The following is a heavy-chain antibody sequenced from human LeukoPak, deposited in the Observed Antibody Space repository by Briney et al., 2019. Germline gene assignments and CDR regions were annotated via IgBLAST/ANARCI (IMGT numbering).Heavy chain of an antibody. CDR3: AKDLLASKSARQIDY. V-gene: IGHV3-30*02. CDR2: IRYDGSNK. J-gene: IGHJ4*02. CDR1: GFTFSSYG. Sequence: GGSLRLSCAASGFTFSSYGMHWVRQAPGKGLEWVAFIRYDGSNKYYADSVKGRFTISRDNSKNTLYLQMNSLRAEDTAVCYCAKDLLASKSARQIDYWGQGTLVTVSS. D-gene: IGHD2/OR15-2a*01.